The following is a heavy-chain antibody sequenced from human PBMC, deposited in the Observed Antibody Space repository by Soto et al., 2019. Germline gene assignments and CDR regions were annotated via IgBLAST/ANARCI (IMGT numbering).Heavy chain of an antibody. CDR3: ARGRVVAPRIAFDI. CDR2: INHSGST. J-gene: IGHJ3*02. Sequence: QVQLQQWGAGLLKPSETLSLTCAVYGGSFSGYYWSWIRQPPGKGLEWIGEINHSGSTNYNPSLKSRVTIQVDTSKNQFSLKLSSVTAADTAVYYCARGRVVAPRIAFDIWGQGTMVTVSS. V-gene: IGHV4-34*01. CDR1: GGSFSGYY. D-gene: IGHD2-15*01.